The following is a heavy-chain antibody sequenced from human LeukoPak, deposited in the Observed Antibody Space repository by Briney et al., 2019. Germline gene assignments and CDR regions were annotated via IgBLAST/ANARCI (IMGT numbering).Heavy chain of an antibody. CDR1: GFTFSSYW. CDR2: IKQDGSEK. V-gene: IGHV3-7*01. CDR3: ARAKVEMATTFDY. J-gene: IGHJ4*02. D-gene: IGHD5-24*01. Sequence: GGSLRLSCAASGFTFSSYWMSWVRQAPGKGLEWVANIKQDGSEKYYVDSVKGRFTISRDNAKNSLYLQMNSLRAEDTAVYYCARAKVEMATTFDYWGQGTLVTLSS.